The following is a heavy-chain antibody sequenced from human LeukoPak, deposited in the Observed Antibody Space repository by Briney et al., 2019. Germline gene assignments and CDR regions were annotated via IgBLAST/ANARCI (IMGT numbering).Heavy chain of an antibody. D-gene: IGHD3-22*01. CDR1: GYTFTSYG. J-gene: IGHJ4*02. V-gene: IGHV1-18*01. CDR3: SADSSGYYPLY. CDR2: ISAYNGNT. Sequence: ASVKVSCKVSGYTFTSYGISWVRQAPGQGLEWMGWISAYNGNTNYAQKLQGRVTMTTDTSTSTAYMELRSLRSDDTAVYYRSADSSGYYPLYWGQGTLVTVSS.